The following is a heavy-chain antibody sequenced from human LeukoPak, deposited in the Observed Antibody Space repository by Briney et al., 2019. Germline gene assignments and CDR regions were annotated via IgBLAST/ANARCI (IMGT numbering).Heavy chain of an antibody. Sequence: SETLSLTCTVSGGSISSGGYYWSWIRQHPGKGLEWIVYIYYSGSTYYNPSLKSRVTISVDTSKNQFSLKLSSVTAADTAVYYCARGPPSYCSSTSCYTEDYWGQGTLVTVSS. CDR3: ARGPPSYCSSTSCYTEDY. CDR2: IYYSGST. CDR1: GGSISSGGYY. V-gene: IGHV4-31*03. J-gene: IGHJ4*02. D-gene: IGHD2-2*02.